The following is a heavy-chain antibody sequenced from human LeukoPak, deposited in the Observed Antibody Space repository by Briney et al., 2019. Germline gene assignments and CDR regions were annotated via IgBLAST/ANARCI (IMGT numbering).Heavy chain of an antibody. CDR2: ISYDGSNK. CDR3: AKDYDFWIHYGMDF. Sequence: GGSLRLSRAASGFTFSSYGMHWVRQAPGKGLEWVAVISYDGSNKYYADSVKGRFTISRDNSKNTLYLQMNSLRAEDTAVYYCAKDYDFWIHYGMDFGGQGTTVTVSS. D-gene: IGHD3-3*01. V-gene: IGHV3-30*18. CDR1: GFTFSSYG. J-gene: IGHJ6*02.